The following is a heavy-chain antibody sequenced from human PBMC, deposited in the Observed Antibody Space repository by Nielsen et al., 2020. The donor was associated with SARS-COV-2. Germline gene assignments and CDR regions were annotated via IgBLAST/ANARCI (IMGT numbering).Heavy chain of an antibody. D-gene: IGHD3-3*01. V-gene: IGHV3-15*01. J-gene: IGHJ4*02. CDR1: GFTFSNAW. CDR2: IKSKTDGGTT. Sequence: GGSLRLSCAASGFTFSNAWMSWVRQAPGKGLEWVGRIKSKTDGGTTDYAAPVKGRFTISRDDSKNTLYLQMNSLKTEDTAVYYCTTGDTIFGAADYWGQGTLVTVSS. CDR3: TTGDTIFGAADY.